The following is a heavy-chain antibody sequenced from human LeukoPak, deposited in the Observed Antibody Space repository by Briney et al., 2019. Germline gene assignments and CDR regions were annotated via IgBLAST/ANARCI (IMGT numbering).Heavy chain of an antibody. CDR2: IHYAGAT. CDR1: GGSITGYY. Sequence: PSETLSLTCAVYGGSITGYYWSWIRQPPGKGLEWVGEIHYAGATSYNPSLKSRATISIDTSKNQVSLKLSSVTAADTAVYYCARGNILSGYCFDFWGQGALVTVSS. D-gene: IGHD3-9*01. CDR3: ARGNILSGYCFDF. J-gene: IGHJ4*02. V-gene: IGHV4-34*01.